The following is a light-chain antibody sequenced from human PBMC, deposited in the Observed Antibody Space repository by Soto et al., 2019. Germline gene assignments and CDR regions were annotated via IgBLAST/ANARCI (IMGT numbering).Light chain of an antibody. V-gene: IGKV3-11*01. Sequence: VLTQSPVTLSLSPGESATLSCRASQSVNTYFAWYQQQPRLPPSLLIFDASDRATGVPPHCSGSGSSTDFSLTSNSRVPDEFAVDYCHHRSGWPAISFGQGTRLEIK. CDR2: DAS. CDR3: HHRSGWPAIS. CDR1: QSVNTY. J-gene: IGKJ5*01.